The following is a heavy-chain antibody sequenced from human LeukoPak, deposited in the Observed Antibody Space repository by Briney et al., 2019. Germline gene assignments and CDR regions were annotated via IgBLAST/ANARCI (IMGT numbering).Heavy chain of an antibody. J-gene: IGHJ4*02. D-gene: IGHD4-11*01. V-gene: IGHV1-2*02. CDR2: INPNSGGT. CDR1: GYTFTDYY. CDR3: ARQAYSNSGRDFDY. Sequence: GASVKVSCKASGYTFTDYYMHWVRQAPGQGLEWMGWINPNSGGTNYAQKFQGRVTMTRDTSISTAYMELSRLRSDDTAVYYCARQAYSNSGRDFDYWGQGTLVTVSS.